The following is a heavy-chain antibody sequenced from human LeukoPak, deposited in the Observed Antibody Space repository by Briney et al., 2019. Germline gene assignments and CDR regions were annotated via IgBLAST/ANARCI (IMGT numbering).Heavy chain of an antibody. D-gene: IGHD2-21*02. CDR1: GFSFNNAW. J-gene: IGHJ5*01. CDR3: AAPVFLTAMDS. V-gene: IGHV3-15*01. CDR2: IRRETDGGTA. Sequence: PGGSLRLSCVVSGFSFNNAWMTWVRQAPGKGLEWVGHIRRETDGGTAHYPASVKGRFTISRDDSKNTLYLQMNSLKTDDTGVYFCAAPVFLTAMDSWGQGVLVTVSA.